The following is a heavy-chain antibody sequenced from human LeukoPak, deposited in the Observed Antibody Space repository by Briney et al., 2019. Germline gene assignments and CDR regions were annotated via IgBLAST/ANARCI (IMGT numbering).Heavy chain of an antibody. CDR3: ARDLGYSYGSYYYGMDV. Sequence: GGSLRLSCAASGFTFNSYSMHWVRQAPGKGLEWVAVISYDGSNKYYADSVKGRFTISRDNSKNTLYLQMNSLRAEDTAVYYCARDLGYSYGSYYYGMDVWGQGTTVTVSS. J-gene: IGHJ6*02. D-gene: IGHD5-18*01. CDR2: ISYDGSNK. CDR1: GFTFNSYS. V-gene: IGHV3-30-3*01.